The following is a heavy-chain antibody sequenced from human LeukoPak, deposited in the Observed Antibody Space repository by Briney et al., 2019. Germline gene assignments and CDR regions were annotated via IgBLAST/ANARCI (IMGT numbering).Heavy chain of an antibody. V-gene: IGHV4-39*07. D-gene: IGHD3-22*01. J-gene: IGHJ4*02. Sequence: SETLSLTCTVSGGSISSSSYYWGWIRQPPGKGLEWIGSIYYSGSTYYNPSLKSRVTISVDTSKNQFSLKLSSVTAADTAVYYCARDPFKYYYDSSGYWGQGTLVTVSS. CDR2: IYYSGST. CDR3: ARDPFKYYYDSSGY. CDR1: GGSISSSSYY.